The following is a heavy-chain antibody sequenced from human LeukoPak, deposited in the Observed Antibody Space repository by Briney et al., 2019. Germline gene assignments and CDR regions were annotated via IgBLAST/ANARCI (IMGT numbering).Heavy chain of an antibody. CDR2: IKQDGSEK. J-gene: IGHJ4*02. CDR3: ASQYYYDSSGYHYYFDY. Sequence: GGSLRLSCVGSGFNFSDYYMSWIRQAPGKGLEWVANIKQDGSEKYYVDSVKGRFTISRDNAKNSLYLQMNSLRAEDTAVYYCASQYYYDSSGYHYYFDYWGQGTLVTVSS. D-gene: IGHD3-22*01. V-gene: IGHV3-7*01. CDR1: GFNFSDYY.